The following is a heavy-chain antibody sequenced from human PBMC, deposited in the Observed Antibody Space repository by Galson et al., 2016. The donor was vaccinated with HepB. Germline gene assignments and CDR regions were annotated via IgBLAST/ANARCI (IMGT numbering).Heavy chain of an antibody. J-gene: IGHJ4*02. CDR3: ARNYDFWSGYYVLDY. D-gene: IGHD3-3*01. V-gene: IGHV4-31*03. Sequence: TLSLTCTVSGGSISSGVYSWSWVRQHPGKGLEWIGYIHYTGGTYYNPSLKSRVTISVDTSKNQFSLKLSSVTAADTAVYYCARNYDFWSGYYVLDYWGQGTLVTVSS. CDR2: IHYTGGT. CDR1: GGSISSGVYS.